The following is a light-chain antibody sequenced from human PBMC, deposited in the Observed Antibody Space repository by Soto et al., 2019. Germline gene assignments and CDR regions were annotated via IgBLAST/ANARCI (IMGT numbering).Light chain of an antibody. J-gene: IGKJ4*01. CDR2: GAS. V-gene: IGKV3-20*01. Sequence: EIVFTQSPGTLSLSPGERATLSCRAIQSVSSSYLAWYQQKPGQAPRLPIYGASSRATGIPDRFSGSGSGTDFTLTISRLEPEDFAVYYCQQYGSSPLTFGGGTKVDIK. CDR3: QQYGSSPLT. CDR1: QSVSSSY.